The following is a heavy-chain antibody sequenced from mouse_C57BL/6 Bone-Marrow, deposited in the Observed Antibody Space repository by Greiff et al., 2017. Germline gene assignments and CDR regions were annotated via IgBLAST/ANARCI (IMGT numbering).Heavy chain of an antibody. CDR2: IDPETGGT. V-gene: IGHV1-15*01. D-gene: IGHD4-1*01. CDR1: GYTFTDYE. CDR3: TRNWDDY. Sequence: QVQLQQSGAELVRPGASVTLSCKASGYTFTDYEMHWVKQTPVHGLEWIGAIDPETGGTAYNQKFKGKAILTADKSSSTAYIELRSLTSEDSAVYYCTRNWDDYWGQGTTLTVSS. J-gene: IGHJ2*01.